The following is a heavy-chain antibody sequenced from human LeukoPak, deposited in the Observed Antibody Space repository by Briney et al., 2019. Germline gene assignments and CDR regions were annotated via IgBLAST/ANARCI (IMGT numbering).Heavy chain of an antibody. Sequence: EGSLRLSCAASGFTVSNNYMSWVRQAPGKGLEWVSAIYSGGSTFFADSVKGRFNISRDNSKNTLYLQMNSLRTEDTAVYYCASGLRGYGIWGQGTRVTVSS. CDR2: IYSGGST. CDR1: GFTVSNNY. CDR3: ASGLRGYGI. J-gene: IGHJ3*02. V-gene: IGHV3-53*01. D-gene: IGHD2-15*01.